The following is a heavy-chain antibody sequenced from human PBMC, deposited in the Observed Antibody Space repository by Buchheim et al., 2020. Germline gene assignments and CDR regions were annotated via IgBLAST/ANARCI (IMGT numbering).Heavy chain of an antibody. D-gene: IGHD1-26*01. CDR3: ARKGYSDHKEPPQDAFDI. CDR1: AFTFSSYA. Sequence: EVQLLESGGGLVQPGGSLRLSCAASAFTFSSYAMSWVRQAPGKGLEWVSGISDSGGSTYYADSVKGRFIIFRDNSKNTLYVQMNGLRAEDTAIYYCARKGYSDHKEPPQDAFDIWGQGT. J-gene: IGHJ3*02. V-gene: IGHV3-23*01. CDR2: ISDSGGST.